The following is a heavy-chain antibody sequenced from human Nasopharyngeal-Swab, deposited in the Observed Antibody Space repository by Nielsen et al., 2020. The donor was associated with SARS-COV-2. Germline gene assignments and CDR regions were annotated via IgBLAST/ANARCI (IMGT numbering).Heavy chain of an antibody. CDR2: INHSGST. CDR1: GGSVSSGSYY. CDR3: ARGRKTMVVGYNWFDP. V-gene: IGHV4-61*01. Sequence: SETLSLTCTVSGGSVSSGSYYWSWIRQPPGKGLEWIGEINHSGSTNYNPSLKSRVTISVDTSKNQFSLKLSSVTAADTAVYYCARGRKTMVVGYNWFDPWGQGTLVTVSS. J-gene: IGHJ5*02. D-gene: IGHD4/OR15-4a*01.